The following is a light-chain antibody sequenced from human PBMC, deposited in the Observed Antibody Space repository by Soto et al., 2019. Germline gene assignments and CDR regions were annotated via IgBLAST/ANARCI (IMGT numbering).Light chain of an antibody. CDR2: DVS. CDR3: SSYAASNTLA. CDR1: TSDVGGYNY. V-gene: IGLV2-8*01. J-gene: IGLJ2*01. Sequence: QSVLTQPPSASGSPGQSVAISCTGTTSDVGGYNYVSWYQQHPGKAPKLIIYDVSKRPSGVPDRFSGSKSGNTASLTVSGLQGEDEADYYCSSYAASNTLAFGGGTKLTVL.